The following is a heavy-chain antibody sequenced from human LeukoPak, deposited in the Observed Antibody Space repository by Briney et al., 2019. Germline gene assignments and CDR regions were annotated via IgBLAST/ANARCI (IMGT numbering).Heavy chain of an antibody. J-gene: IGHJ3*02. CDR1: GFTFSSYG. CDR2: IYPGDSDT. CDR3: ASSTWLRDAFDI. V-gene: IGHV5-51*01. Sequence: GGSLRLSCAASGFTFSSYGMSWVRQMPGKGLEWMGIIYPGDSDTRYSPSFQGQVTISADKSISTAYLQWSSLKASDTAMYYCASSTWLRDAFDIWGQGTMVTVSS. D-gene: IGHD5-12*01.